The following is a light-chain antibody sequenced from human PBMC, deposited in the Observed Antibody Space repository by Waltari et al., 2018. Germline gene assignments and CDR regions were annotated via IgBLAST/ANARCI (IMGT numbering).Light chain of an antibody. J-gene: IGLJ2*01. CDR2: EVT. Sequence: QSALTQPASVSGSPGQSITISCAGSRSDVGTYDLVSWYQQHPGKAPKLIIYEVTKRPSVVPDRFSGSKSGNTASLTISGLQAADEADYYCCSCAGVTPYVLFGGGTKVTVL. CDR3: CSCAGVTPYVL. V-gene: IGLV2-23*02. CDR1: RSDVGTYDL.